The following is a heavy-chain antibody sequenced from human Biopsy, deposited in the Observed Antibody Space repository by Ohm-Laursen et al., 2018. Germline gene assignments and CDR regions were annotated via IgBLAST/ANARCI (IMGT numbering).Heavy chain of an antibody. CDR3: ARSSAAGFYFYGMDI. CDR1: GYSFGNFW. CDR2: IYPGDSDS. J-gene: IGHJ6*02. V-gene: IGHV5-51*01. Sequence: GESLKISCKGSGYSFGNFWIGWVRQLPGKGLEWMGSIYPGDSDSKYSQSFQGQVTISVDASVSIAYLQWSSPKASDTAMYYCARSSAAGFYFYGMDIWGQGTMVTVSS. D-gene: IGHD2-15*01.